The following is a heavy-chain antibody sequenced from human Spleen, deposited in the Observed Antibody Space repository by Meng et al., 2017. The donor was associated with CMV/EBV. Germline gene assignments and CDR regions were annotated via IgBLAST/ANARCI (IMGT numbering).Heavy chain of an antibody. CDR3: AREDCYSTKCYVDY. CDR2: INSDGSRT. Sequence: GESLKISCAASGFTFSNYWMHWVRQVPGKGLVWVSHINSDGSRTTSAVSVKGRFTISRDNAKNTLYLQMNSLRAEDTAVYYCAREDCYSTKCYVDYWGQGTLVTVSS. J-gene: IGHJ4*02. V-gene: IGHV3-74*01. CDR1: GFTFSNYW. D-gene: IGHD2/OR15-2a*01.